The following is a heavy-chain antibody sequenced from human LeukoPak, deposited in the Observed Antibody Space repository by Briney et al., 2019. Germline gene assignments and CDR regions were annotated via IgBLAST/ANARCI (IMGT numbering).Heavy chain of an antibody. Sequence: SETLSLTCTVSGGSVSSHYWYWIRQPPGKGLEWIGYTYVSGSTNYNPSLKSRVTISGDTSKNQLSLRLTSVTAADTAVYYCARDLPYSGRYGDYWGQGTLVTVSS. CDR2: TYVSGST. CDR3: ARDLPYSGRYGDY. V-gene: IGHV4-59*02. D-gene: IGHD1-26*01. CDR1: GGSVSSHY. J-gene: IGHJ4*02.